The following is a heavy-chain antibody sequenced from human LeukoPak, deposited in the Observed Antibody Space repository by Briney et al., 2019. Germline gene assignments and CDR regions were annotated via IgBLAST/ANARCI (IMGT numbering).Heavy chain of an antibody. Sequence: GASVKVSCKASGYTFTGHFMHWVRQAPGQGLEWMGWIEPKSGGTHYGHKFQGRVTMTRDTSMSTAYMELSRAKADDTAVYYCAREMGVVPTAIPTVDSWGQGTLVTVSS. J-gene: IGHJ4*02. CDR2: IEPKSGGT. CDR3: AREMGVVPTAIPTVDS. V-gene: IGHV1-2*02. D-gene: IGHD2-2*02. CDR1: GYTFTGHF.